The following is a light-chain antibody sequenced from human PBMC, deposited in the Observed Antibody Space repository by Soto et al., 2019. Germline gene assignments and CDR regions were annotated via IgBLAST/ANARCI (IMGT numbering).Light chain of an antibody. CDR1: QSVSSY. J-gene: IGKJ1*01. CDR3: QQRSKGWT. V-gene: IGKV3-11*01. Sequence: IVLTQSPGTLSLSPWERATLSCRASQSVSSYLAWYQQKPGQAPRLLIYDASNRATGIPARFSGSGSGTDFTLTISSLEPEDFAVYYCQQRSKGWTFGQGTKVDI. CDR2: DAS.